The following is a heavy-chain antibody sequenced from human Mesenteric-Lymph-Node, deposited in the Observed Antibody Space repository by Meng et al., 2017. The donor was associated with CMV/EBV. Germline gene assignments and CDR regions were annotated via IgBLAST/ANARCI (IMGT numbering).Heavy chain of an antibody. V-gene: IGHV4-34*01. J-gene: IGHJ6*02. D-gene: IGHD1-26*01. CDR2: INQSGST. CDR1: GGSFSGNY. Sequence: GSLRLSCAVYGGSFSGNYWSWIRQPPGKGLEWIGEINQSGSTNYNPSLKSRVTISVDTSKNQFSLKLSSVTAADTAVYYCATGGSYNDYYYYGMDVWGQGTTVTVSS. CDR3: ATGGSYNDYYYYGMDV.